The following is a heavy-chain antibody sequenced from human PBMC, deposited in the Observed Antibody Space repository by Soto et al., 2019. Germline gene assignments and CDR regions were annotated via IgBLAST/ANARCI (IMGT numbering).Heavy chain of an antibody. Sequence: QVQLEQSGAEVKKPGSSVKVSCRASGGTFASLSINWVRQAPGQGLEWMGRIIPAFGAGNYPQKFQGRVTITADESTRTAYMEVRSLRFDDTAVYYCARMVQSSWFDSWGQGTLVTVSS. V-gene: IGHV1-69*18. CDR3: ARMVQSSWFDS. CDR2: IIPAFGAG. D-gene: IGHD2-8*01. CDR1: GGTFASLS. J-gene: IGHJ5*01.